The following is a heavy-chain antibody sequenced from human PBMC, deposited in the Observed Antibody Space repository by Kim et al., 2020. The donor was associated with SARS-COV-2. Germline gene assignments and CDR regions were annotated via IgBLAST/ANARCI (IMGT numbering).Heavy chain of an antibody. J-gene: IGHJ6*02. CDR3: GKVLLWFGELSASYGMDV. CDR2: ISSSGSTI. CDR1: GFTFSDYY. D-gene: IGHD3-10*01. V-gene: IGHV3-11*01. Sequence: GGSLRLSCAASGFTFSDYYMSWIRQAPGKGLEWVSYISSSGSTIYYADSVKGRFTISRDNAKNSLYLQMNSLRAEDTAVYYCGKVLLWFGELSASYGMDVWGQGTTVTVSS.